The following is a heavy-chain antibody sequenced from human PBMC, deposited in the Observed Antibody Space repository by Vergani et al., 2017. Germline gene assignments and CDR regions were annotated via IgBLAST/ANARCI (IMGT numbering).Heavy chain of an antibody. J-gene: IGHJ3*02. Sequence: EVQLLESGGGLVQPGGSLRLSCAASGFTFSSYVMSWVRQAPGKGLEWGSGMSGSGGSTYYADSVKGRFTISRDNSKNTLYLQMNSLRAEDTAVEYCATVRNDVWSGLGGQDAFDIWGQGTMVTVSS. V-gene: IGHV3-23*01. CDR3: ATVRNDVWSGLGGQDAFDI. D-gene: IGHD3-3*01. CDR1: GFTFSSYV. CDR2: MSGSGGST.